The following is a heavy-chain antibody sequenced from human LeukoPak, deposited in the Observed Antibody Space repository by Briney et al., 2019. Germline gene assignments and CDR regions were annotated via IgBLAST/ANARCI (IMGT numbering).Heavy chain of an antibody. CDR3: ASGGIVATTDYYYGMDV. CDR2: ISAYNGNT. D-gene: IGHD5-12*01. CDR1: GYTFTSYG. V-gene: IGHV1-18*01. J-gene: IGHJ6*02. Sequence: ASVKVSCKASGYTFTSYGISWVRQAPGQGLEWMGWISAYNGNTNYAQKLQGRVSMTTDTSTSTAYMELRSLRSDDTAVYYCASGGIVATTDYYYGMDVWGQGTTVTVSS.